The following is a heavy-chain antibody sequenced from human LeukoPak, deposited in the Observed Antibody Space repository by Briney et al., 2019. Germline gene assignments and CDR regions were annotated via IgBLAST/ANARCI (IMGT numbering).Heavy chain of an antibody. CDR2: ISGSGGST. CDR1: GFTFSSYA. CDR3: ANLHNVVVVAANY. J-gene: IGHJ4*02. Sequence: GGSLRLSCAASGFTFSSYAMSWVRQAPGKGLEWVSAISGSGGSTYYADSVKGRFTISRDNSKNTLYLQMNSLRAEDTAVYYCANLHNVVVVAANYWGQGTLVTVSS. V-gene: IGHV3-23*01. D-gene: IGHD2-15*01.